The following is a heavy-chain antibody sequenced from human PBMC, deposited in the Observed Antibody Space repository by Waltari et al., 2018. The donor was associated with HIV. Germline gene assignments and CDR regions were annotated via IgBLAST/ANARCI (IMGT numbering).Heavy chain of an antibody. D-gene: IGHD3-10*02. CDR1: GFSIRSYW. CDR3: ARDLSLPRLDVRDI. Sequence: EVQLVVSGGGLVQPGGSLRLSCAASGFSIRSYWMTWVRQAPGKGLEWVANRNQGATTIQNVDSVRGRFTLSRDNAKSLVYLHMDSLRAEDTAVYYCARDLSLPRLDVRDIWGQGTMVTVSS. J-gene: IGHJ3*02. CDR2: RNQGATTI. V-gene: IGHV3-7*03.